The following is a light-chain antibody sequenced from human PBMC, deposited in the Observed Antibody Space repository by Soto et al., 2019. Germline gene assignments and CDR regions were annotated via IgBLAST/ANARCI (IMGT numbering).Light chain of an antibody. V-gene: IGLV1-51*01. CDR3: GTWDTSLSLCYV. Sequence: QSVLTQPPSVSAAPGQRVAISCSGGSSDIGNNYVSWYQQFPGTAPKLLIYDNNRRPSGIPDRFSGSKSGTSATLGITGLQSGDEADYYCGTWDTSLSLCYVFGTGTKLTVL. J-gene: IGLJ1*01. CDR2: DNN. CDR1: SSDIGNNY.